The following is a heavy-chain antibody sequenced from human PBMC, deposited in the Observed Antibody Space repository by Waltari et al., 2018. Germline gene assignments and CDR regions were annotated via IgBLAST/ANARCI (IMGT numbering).Heavy chain of an antibody. Sequence: QVQLQESGPGLVKPSETLSLTCTVSGGSISSHYWSWIRQPPGTGLEWIGYIYYSGSTNYNPSLKSRVTISVDTSKNQFSLKLSSVTAADTAVYYCAREGAYYDFWSGYSNGMDVWGQGTTVTVSS. J-gene: IGHJ6*02. CDR1: GGSISSHY. CDR2: IYYSGST. V-gene: IGHV4-59*11. D-gene: IGHD3-3*01. CDR3: AREGAYYDFWSGYSNGMDV.